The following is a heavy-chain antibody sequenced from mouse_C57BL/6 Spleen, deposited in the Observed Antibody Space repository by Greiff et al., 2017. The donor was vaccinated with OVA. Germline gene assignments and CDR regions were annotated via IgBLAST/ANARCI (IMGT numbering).Heavy chain of an antibody. CDR1: GYAFTNYL. D-gene: IGHD4-1*01. CDR3: ARHWDETDWYYGV. Sequence: VQLQQSGAELVRPGTSVKVSCKASGYAFTNYLIEWVKQRPGQGLEWIGVISPGSGGTNYKEKFKGKATLTADKSSSTPYMQLSSLTSEDSAVYVCARHWDETDWYYGVWGTGTTVTVSS. J-gene: IGHJ1*03. V-gene: IGHV1-54*01. CDR2: ISPGSGGT.